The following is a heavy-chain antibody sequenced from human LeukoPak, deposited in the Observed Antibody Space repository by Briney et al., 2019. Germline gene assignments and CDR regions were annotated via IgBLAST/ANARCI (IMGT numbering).Heavy chain of an antibody. CDR3: ARSSRNWFDP. CDR1: GGSISSYY. J-gene: IGHJ5*02. Sequence: PSETLSLTCTVSGGSISSYYWSWIRQPPGKGLEWIGYIYYSGSTNYNPSLKSRVTISVDTSKNQFSLKLSSVTAADTAVYCCARSSRNWFDPWGQGTLVTVSS. D-gene: IGHD6-13*01. CDR2: IYYSGST. V-gene: IGHV4-59*01.